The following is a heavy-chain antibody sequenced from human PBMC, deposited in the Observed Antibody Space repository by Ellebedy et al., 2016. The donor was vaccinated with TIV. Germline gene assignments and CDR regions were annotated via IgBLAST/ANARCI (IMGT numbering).Heavy chain of an antibody. D-gene: IGHD2-15*01. CDR2: IYNSEST. CDR3: VRGWDIVAMGYAMDV. CDR1: GGSVTTTTYF. V-gene: IGHV4-39*01. Sequence: MPSETLSLTCTVSGGSVTTTTYFGGWIRQTPGKGLEWIGSIYNSESTYYNPSLKSRVTISVDRAKNQFSLKLSSVTAADTAVYYCVRGWDIVAMGYAMDVWGHGTTVTVSS. J-gene: IGHJ6*02.